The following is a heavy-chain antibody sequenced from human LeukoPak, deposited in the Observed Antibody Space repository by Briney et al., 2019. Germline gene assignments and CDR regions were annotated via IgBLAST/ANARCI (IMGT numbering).Heavy chain of an antibody. CDR1: GLTYTDFW. J-gene: IGHJ4*02. CDR3: AKDLSWNTADG. Sequence: PGGSLRLSCVRDGLTYTDFWMQWFRHAPGGGTVWVSRINTDGAIIEYGDSVKGRFSISRDNDKKLLYLQMNGLRADDSAVYYCAKDLSWNTADGWGQGILVTVSS. D-gene: IGHD5-18*01. CDR2: INTDGAII. V-gene: IGHV3-74*03.